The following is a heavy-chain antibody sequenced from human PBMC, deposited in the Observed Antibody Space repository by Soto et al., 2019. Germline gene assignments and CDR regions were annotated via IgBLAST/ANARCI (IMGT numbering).Heavy chain of an antibody. D-gene: IGHD3-10*01. V-gene: IGHV3-74*01. CDR3: TRSDYYGSGSYIYYYGMDV. Sequence: EVQLVESGGGLVQPGGSLRLSCAASGFTFSSYWMHRVRQAPGKGLVWVSRISNDGSSTSYADSVKGRFTISRDNAKNTLYLQMNSLRAEDTAVYYCTRSDYYGSGSYIYYYGMDVWGQGTTVTVSS. J-gene: IGHJ6*02. CDR2: ISNDGSST. CDR1: GFTFSSYW.